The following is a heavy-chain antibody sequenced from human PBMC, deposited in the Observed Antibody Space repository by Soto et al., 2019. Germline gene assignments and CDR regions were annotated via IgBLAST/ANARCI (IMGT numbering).Heavy chain of an antibody. Sequence: SETLSLTCTVSGGSISSYYWSWIRQPPGKGLEWIGYIYYSGSTNYNPSLKSRVTISVDTSKNQFSLKLSSVTAADTAVYYCARASFLLGYCSGGSCYTNGVYYYYGMDVWGQGTTVTVSS. CDR2: IYYSGST. CDR3: ARASFLLGYCSGGSCYTNGVYYYYGMDV. V-gene: IGHV4-59*01. D-gene: IGHD2-15*01. CDR1: GGSISSYY. J-gene: IGHJ6*02.